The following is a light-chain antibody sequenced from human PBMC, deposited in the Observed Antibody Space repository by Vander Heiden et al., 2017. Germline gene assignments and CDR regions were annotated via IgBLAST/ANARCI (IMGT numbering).Light chain of an antibody. Sequence: QSVLTPPPSVSGAPGQRVPIPCTGRSSTLGAGYDLHWYQQLPGTAPKLLIYGNSNRPSGVPDRFSGSKSGTSASLAITGLQAEDEADYDGQSYDSSLSVFGTGTKVTVL. CDR1: SSTLGAGYD. V-gene: IGLV1-40*01. CDR2: GNS. CDR3: QSYDSSLSV. J-gene: IGLJ1*01.